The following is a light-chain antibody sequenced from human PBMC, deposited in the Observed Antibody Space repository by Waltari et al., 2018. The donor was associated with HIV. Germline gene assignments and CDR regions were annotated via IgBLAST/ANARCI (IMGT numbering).Light chain of an antibody. CDR3: SSYTSSSTSHVV. Sequence: QSALTQPASVSGSPGQSITISCTGTSNTVGGYTYVSWYQQHPGKAPKLMIYDVSNRPSGVSNRFSGSKSGNTASLTISGLQAEDEADYYCSSYTSSSTSHVVFGGGTKLTVL. J-gene: IGLJ2*01. CDR2: DVS. V-gene: IGLV2-14*01. CDR1: SNTVGGYTY.